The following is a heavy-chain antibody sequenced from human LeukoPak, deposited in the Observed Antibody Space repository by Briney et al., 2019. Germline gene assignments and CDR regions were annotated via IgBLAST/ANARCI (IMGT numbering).Heavy chain of an antibody. CDR2: ISGSGGST. CDR3: ARRFNYYGSGSYLWFDP. J-gene: IGHJ5*02. V-gene: IGHV3-23*01. Sequence: GGSLGLSCAASGFTFSSYAMSWVRQAPGKGLEWVSAISGSGGSTYYADSVKGRFTISRDNSKNTLYLQMNSLRAEDTAVYYCARRFNYYGSGSYLWFDPWGREPWSPSPQ. D-gene: IGHD3-10*01. CDR1: GFTFSSYA.